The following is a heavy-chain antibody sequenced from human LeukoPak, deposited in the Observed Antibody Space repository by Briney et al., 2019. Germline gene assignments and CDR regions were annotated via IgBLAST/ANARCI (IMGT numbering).Heavy chain of an antibody. J-gene: IGHJ3*02. V-gene: IGHV4-59*01. CDR3: ARDGYDFWSGYPLRHYAFDI. D-gene: IGHD3-3*01. Sequence: SETLSLTCTVSGGSISSYYWSWIRQPPGKGLEWIGYIYYSGSTNYNPSLKSRVTISVDTSKNQFSLKLSSVTAADTAVYYCARDGYDFWSGYPLRHYAFDIWGQGTMVTVSS. CDR1: GGSISSYY. CDR2: IYYSGST.